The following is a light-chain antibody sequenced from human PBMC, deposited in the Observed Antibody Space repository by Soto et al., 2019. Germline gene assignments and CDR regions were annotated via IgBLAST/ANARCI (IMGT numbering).Light chain of an antibody. CDR3: QQRYSTPLT. CDR2: AAS. V-gene: IGKV1-39*01. J-gene: IGKJ4*01. Sequence: DIQMTQSPSSLSVSVGDRVTITCRASQSIGGFLNWYQQKLGKAPKLLIYAASSLQSGVPSRFRGSGSGTDFTLTIISLKPDDFASYDCQQRYSTPLTFGGRTKVQT. CDR1: QSIGGF.